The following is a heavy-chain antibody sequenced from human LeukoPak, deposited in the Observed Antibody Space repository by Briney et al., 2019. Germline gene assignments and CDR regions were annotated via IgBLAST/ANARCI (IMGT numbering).Heavy chain of an antibody. CDR3: ARDHSSGWYSDYFDY. J-gene: IGHJ4*02. Sequence: ETSLRLSCAASGFTFSSYGMHWVRQAPGKGLEWVAVIWYDGSNKYYADSVKGRFTISRDNSKNTLYLQMNSLRAEDTAVYYCARDHSSGWYSDYFDYWGQGTLVTVSS. CDR1: GFTFSSYG. V-gene: IGHV3-33*08. D-gene: IGHD6-19*01. CDR2: IWYDGSNK.